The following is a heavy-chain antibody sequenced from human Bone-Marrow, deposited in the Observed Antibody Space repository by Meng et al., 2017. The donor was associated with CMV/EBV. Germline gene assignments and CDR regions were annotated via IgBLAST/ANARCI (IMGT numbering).Heavy chain of an antibody. V-gene: IGHV3-21*01. CDR2: ISSSSSYI. CDR3: ARAAAGYYYGLDV. CDR1: GFTFSSYS. J-gene: IGHJ6*02. D-gene: IGHD6-13*01. Sequence: GESLKISCAASGFTFSSYSMNWVRQAPGKGLEWVSSISSSSSYIYYADSVKGRFTISRDNSKNTLYLQMNSLRAEDTAVYYCARAAAGYYYGLDVWGQGPMVTVSS.